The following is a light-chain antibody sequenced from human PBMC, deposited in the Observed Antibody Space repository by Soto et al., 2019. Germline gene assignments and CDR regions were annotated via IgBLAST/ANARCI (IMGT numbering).Light chain of an antibody. CDR3: FSYAGNSVYV. Sequence: QSVLTQPASVSASPGQSITISCTGTSSDVGGYKSVSWYQHHPGKAPKLMIYEVNNRPSGVSNRFSGSKSGNTASLTISGLQPEDEADYYCFSYAGNSVYVFGTGTKVTV. CDR2: EVN. CDR1: SSDVGGYKS. J-gene: IGLJ1*01. V-gene: IGLV2-14*01.